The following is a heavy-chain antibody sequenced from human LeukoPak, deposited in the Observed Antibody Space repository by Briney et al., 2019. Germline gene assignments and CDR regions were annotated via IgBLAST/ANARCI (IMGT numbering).Heavy chain of an antibody. CDR3: ARDPGPSVVYYYMDV. J-gene: IGHJ6*03. CDR1: GFTFSSYW. V-gene: IGHV3-7*03. D-gene: IGHD2-15*01. Sequence: GGSLRLSCAASGFTFSSYWMSWVRQAPGKGLEWVANIKQDGSEKYYVDSVKGRFTNSRDNAKNSLYLQMNSLRAEDTAVYYCARDPGPSVVYYYMDVWGKGTTVTVSS. CDR2: IKQDGSEK.